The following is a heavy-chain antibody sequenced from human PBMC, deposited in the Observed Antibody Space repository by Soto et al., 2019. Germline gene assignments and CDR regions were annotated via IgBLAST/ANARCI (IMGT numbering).Heavy chain of an antibody. CDR3: PAGGRYSDQPFFDL. CDR1: GVSITGGGYY. V-gene: IGHV4-31*08. D-gene: IGHD1-26*01. Sequence: QVQLKESGPGLVKPSPTLSLTCTVPGVSITGGGYYWTWIRQHPGKGLEWFGHIYNTGTTYYNPSPECRISIPRDTSKCKCALKVISVTAGNSAVYNGPAGGRYSDQPFFDLWGKELRATASS. CDR2: IYNTGTT. J-gene: IGHJ5*02.